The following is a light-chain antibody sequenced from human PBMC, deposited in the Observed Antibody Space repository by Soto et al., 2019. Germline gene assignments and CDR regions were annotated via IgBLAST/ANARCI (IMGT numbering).Light chain of an antibody. Sequence: DIVMTQSPDSLAVSLGERATINCKSSQTILYSSNNRNYLAWYQLKPGQPPKLLIYWASTRESGVPDRFSGSGSGTNFTLTISSLRAEDGAVYYCKKYYSTWWTFGQGTKVKTK. CDR2: WAS. J-gene: IGKJ1*01. CDR1: QTILYSSNNRNY. V-gene: IGKV4-1*01. CDR3: KKYYSTWWT.